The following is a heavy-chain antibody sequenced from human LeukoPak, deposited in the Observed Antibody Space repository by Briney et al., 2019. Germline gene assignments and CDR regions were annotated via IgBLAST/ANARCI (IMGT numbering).Heavy chain of an antibody. CDR3: ARTLEMATTMCYFDY. Sequence: SVKVSCKASGGTFTSYAISWVRQAPGQGLEWMGGIIPIFGTANYAQKFQGRVTITADESTSTAYMELSSLRSEDTAVYYCARTLEMATTMCYFDYWGQGTLVTVSS. J-gene: IGHJ4*02. D-gene: IGHD5-24*01. V-gene: IGHV1-69*13. CDR2: IIPIFGTA. CDR1: GGTFTSYA.